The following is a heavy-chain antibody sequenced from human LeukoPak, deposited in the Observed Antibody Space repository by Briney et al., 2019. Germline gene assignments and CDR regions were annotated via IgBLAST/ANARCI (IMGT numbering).Heavy chain of an antibody. Sequence: SETLSLTCTVSGGSISSYYWSWIRQPPGKGLEWIGYIYYNGSTNYNPSLKSRVTISVDTSKNQFSLKLSSVTAADTAVYYCARAQRITIFGVVKNWFDPWGQGTLVTVSS. D-gene: IGHD3-3*01. J-gene: IGHJ5*02. CDR1: GGSISSYY. CDR2: IYYNGST. V-gene: IGHV4-59*01. CDR3: ARAQRITIFGVVKNWFDP.